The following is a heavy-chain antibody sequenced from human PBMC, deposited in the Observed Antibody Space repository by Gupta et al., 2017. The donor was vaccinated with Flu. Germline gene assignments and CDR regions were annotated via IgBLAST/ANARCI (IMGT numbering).Heavy chain of an antibody. V-gene: IGHV1-2*02. CDR3: ARDLSPPITMIVVFPVGP. J-gene: IGHJ5*02. CDR1: GYTFTGYS. CDR2: INPYSGGT. Sequence: QVQLAQSGAEVKKHGASVKVYCKASGYTFTGYSMYWVRRSTGQGLEWMGWINPYSGGTNYAQKFQGRITLTRDTPISTAYLELSRLRSDDTAFYYCARDLSPPITMIVVFPVGPWGQGTLVTVSS. D-gene: IGHD3-22*01.